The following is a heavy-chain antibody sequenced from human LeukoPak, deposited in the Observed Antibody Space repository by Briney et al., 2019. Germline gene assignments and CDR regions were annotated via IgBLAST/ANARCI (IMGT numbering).Heavy chain of an antibody. CDR1: GGSFSGYY. J-gene: IGHJ4*02. CDR3: AKGYSGSYPYYFDY. CDR2: INHSGST. D-gene: IGHD1-26*01. V-gene: IGHV4-34*01. Sequence: SETLSLTCAVYGGSFSGYYWSWIRQPPGKGLEWIGEINHSGSTNYNPSLKSRVTISVDTSKNQFSLKLSSVTAADTAVYYCAKGYSGSYPYYFDYWGQGTLVTVSS.